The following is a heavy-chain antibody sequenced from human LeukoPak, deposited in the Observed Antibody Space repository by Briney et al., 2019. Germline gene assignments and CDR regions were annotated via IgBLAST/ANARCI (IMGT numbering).Heavy chain of an antibody. CDR2: IIPIIGTG. CDR1: GGTFISHA. V-gene: IGHV1-69*04. D-gene: IGHD2-21*01. Sequence: SVKVSCMASGGTFISHAITWVRQAPGQGLEWMGRIIPIIGTGNYAQKFQGRVTITADKSTNTAYMELTSVTSEDTAVYYCARNIPVTRWGYWGQGTLVTVSS. CDR3: ARNIPVTRWGY. J-gene: IGHJ4*02.